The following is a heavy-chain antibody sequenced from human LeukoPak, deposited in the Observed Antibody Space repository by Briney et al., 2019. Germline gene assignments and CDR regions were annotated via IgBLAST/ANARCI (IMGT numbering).Heavy chain of an antibody. CDR2: IWYDGSNK. CDR1: GFTFSSYG. V-gene: IGHV3-33*01. J-gene: IGHJ4*02. D-gene: IGHD6-13*01. CDR3: ARWQQLATTPPGY. Sequence: PGGSLRLSCAASGFTFSSYGMHWVRQAPGKGLEWVAVIWYDGSNKYYADSVKGRFTISRDSSKNTLCLQMNSLRAEDTAVYYCARWQQLATTPPGYWGQGTLVTVSS.